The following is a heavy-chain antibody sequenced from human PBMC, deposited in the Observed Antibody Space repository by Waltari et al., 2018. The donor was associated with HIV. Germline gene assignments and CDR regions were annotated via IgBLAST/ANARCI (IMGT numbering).Heavy chain of an antibody. CDR2: FNTDGSDT. CDR3: ARDRYTGSSDFDY. D-gene: IGHD1-26*01. CDR1: GFTFSSYW. V-gene: IGHV3-74*01. J-gene: IGHJ4*02. Sequence: EVQLVESGGGLVQPGGSLRLSCAASGFTFSSYWMHWVRQAPGKGLVWVPRFNTDGSDTRYGDSVKGRFTISRDNAKNTLYLQMNSLRDEDTAMYYCARDRYTGSSDFDYWGQGTLVSVSS.